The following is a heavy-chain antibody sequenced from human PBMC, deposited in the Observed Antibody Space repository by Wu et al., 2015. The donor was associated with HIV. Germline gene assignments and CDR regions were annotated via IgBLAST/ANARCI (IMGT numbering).Heavy chain of an antibody. CDR2: INPGAVRI. J-gene: IGHJ6*02. Sequence: QVQLVQSGGEVKKPGASVKVSCKASGYSFTSNYIHWVRQAPGQGLEWMGVINPGAVRISYAQKFQGRVTMTSDTSTSTVHMELSSLRSEDTAMYYCASRIGNMEAFNIWGQGTTVTVSS. CDR3: ASRIGNMEAFNI. D-gene: IGHD1/OR15-1a*01. V-gene: IGHV1-46*03. CDR1: GYSFTSNY.